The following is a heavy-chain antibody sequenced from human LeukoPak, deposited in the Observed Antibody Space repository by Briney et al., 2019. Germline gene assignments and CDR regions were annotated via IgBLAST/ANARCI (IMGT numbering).Heavy chain of an antibody. CDR2: INPSGGST. CDR1: GYTYTNYY. D-gene: IGHD4-11*01. Sequence: ASVKVSCKASGYTYTNYYMHWVRQAPGQGLEWMGIINPSGGSTSHAQKFQGRVTMSRYTSTSTVYMELSSLRSEDTAVYYCARGSPRHSNYFAFDIWGQGTMVTVSS. CDR3: ARGSPRHSNYFAFDI. V-gene: IGHV1-46*03. J-gene: IGHJ3*02.